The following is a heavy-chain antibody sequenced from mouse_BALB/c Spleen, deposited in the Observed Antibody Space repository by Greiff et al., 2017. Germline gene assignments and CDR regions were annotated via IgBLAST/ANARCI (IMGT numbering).Heavy chain of an antibody. J-gene: IGHJ3*01. Sequence: VKLVESGPGLVAPSQSLSITCTVSGFSLTSYGVHWVRQPPGKGLEWLGVIWAGGSTNYNSALMSRLSISKDNSKSQVFLKMNSLQTDDTAMYYCAREAYYGTTWFAYWGQGTLVTVSA. CDR1: GFSLTSYG. CDR3: AREAYYGTTWFAY. CDR2: IWAGGST. V-gene: IGHV2-9*02. D-gene: IGHD2-10*01.